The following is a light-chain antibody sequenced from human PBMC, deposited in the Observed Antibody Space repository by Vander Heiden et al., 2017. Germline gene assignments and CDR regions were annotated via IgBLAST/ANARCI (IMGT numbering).Light chain of an antibody. V-gene: IGKV3-11*02. CDR3: QQRRNWPAA. CDR2: DAS. J-gene: IGKJ4*01. Sequence: EIVLTQSPATLSLSPGERATLSCRASQRGSSYLAWYQQKPGQAPRLLIYDASNRATGVPARFSGSGSGRDFTLTISSLEPEDFAIYYCQQRRNWPAAFGEGTMVEIK. CDR1: QRGSSY.